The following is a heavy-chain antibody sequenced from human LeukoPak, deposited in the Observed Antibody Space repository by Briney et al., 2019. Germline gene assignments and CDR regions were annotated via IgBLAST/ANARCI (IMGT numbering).Heavy chain of an antibody. CDR1: GGSIISGDYY. J-gene: IGHJ4*02. V-gene: IGHV4-39*01. CDR3: ARHFDHPTAYFDS. CDR2: IYSGGMT. Sequence: SETLSLTCTVTGGSIISGDYYWSWLRQPQGKGLEWIASIYSGGMTFYSPSLKSRLTISADTSRNHFSLRLSSVTAADTALYFCARHFDHPTAYFDSWGQGSLVTVSS. D-gene: IGHD1-14*01.